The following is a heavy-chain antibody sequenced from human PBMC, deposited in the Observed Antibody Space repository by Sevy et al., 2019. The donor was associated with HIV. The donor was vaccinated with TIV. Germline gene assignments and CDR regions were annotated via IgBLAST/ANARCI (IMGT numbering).Heavy chain of an antibody. CDR1: GFTFSSAW. CDR2: IKSEFDGGAI. CDR3: ITDPAYRGYDEEVINYYFYGMDV. V-gene: IGHV3-15*01. Sequence: GGSLRLSCTASGFTFSSAWMSWVRQAPGKGLEWVGRIKSEFDGGAIDYAEPVKGRFSISREDSKTKVYLQMNSVKTDDTAVYYCITDPAYRGYDEEVINYYFYGMDVWGQGTTVTVSS. J-gene: IGHJ6*02. D-gene: IGHD5-12*01.